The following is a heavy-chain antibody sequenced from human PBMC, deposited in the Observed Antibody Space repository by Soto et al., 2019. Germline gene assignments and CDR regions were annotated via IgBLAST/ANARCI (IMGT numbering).Heavy chain of an antibody. D-gene: IGHD2-15*01. CDR1: GGSISSYY. Sequence: ASETLSLTCTISGGSISSYYWTWIRQSPGKGLEYIGYIYYSGNAYYNPSLRGRVTISVDTSKNQFSLKLSSVTAADTAVYYCARVVVAATLLDYWGQGTLVTV. CDR3: ARVVVAATLLDY. J-gene: IGHJ4*02. CDR2: IYYSGNA. V-gene: IGHV4-59*08.